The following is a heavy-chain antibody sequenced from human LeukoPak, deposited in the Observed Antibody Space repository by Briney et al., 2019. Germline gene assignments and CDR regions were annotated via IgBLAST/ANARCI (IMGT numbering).Heavy chain of an antibody. CDR2: IYWDDDK. J-gene: IGHJ4*02. Sequence: SGPTLLNPTQPLTLTFTFSGFSLSTSGVGVGWIRQPPGKALECLALIYWDDDKRYSPSLKSRLTITKDTSKNQVVLTLTNVDPVDTATYYCAKLIGRSGWYRWGQGTLVTVSS. CDR1: GFSLSTSGVG. V-gene: IGHV2-5*02. D-gene: IGHD6-19*01. CDR3: AKLIGRSGWYR.